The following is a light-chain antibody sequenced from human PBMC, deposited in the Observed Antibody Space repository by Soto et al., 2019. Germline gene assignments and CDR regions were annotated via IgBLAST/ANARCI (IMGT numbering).Light chain of an antibody. CDR1: QNINSY. CDR2: GAS. V-gene: IGKV1-39*01. Sequence: IQMTQSPLSLPASLGDKVTLTCRTSQNINSYLSWYQQTPGKAPRLLIYGASSLQVGVPSRFIGSGSGTDFTLTITSLQPEDFATYYCQQSYSFLSFAGGTKVDIK. J-gene: IGKJ4*01. CDR3: QQSYSFLS.